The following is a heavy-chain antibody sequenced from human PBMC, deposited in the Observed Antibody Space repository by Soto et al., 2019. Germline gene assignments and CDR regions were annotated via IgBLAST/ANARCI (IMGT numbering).Heavy chain of an antibody. V-gene: IGHV4-4*02. CDR1: GGSISSSNW. J-gene: IGHJ4*02. Sequence: QVQLHESGPGLVKPSGTLSLTCAVSGGSISSSNWWNWVRQPPGKGLEWIGQIYHSGSTNYNPSLKSRVTXXLXKYXHQFSLKLTSVTAADTAVYYCARANYDSSGYYFDYWGQGTLVTVSS. CDR2: IYHSGST. D-gene: IGHD3-22*01. CDR3: ARANYDSSGYYFDY.